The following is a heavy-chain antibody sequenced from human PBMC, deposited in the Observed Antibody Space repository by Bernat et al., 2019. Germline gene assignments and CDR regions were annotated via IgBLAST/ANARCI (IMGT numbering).Heavy chain of an antibody. CDR2: ISYDGSNK. J-gene: IGHJ4*02. Sequence: QVQLVESGGGVVKPGRSLRPSCAASGFTFSSYAMHCVRQAPGKGLEWVADISYDGSNKYYADSVKGRFTISRDNSKNTLYLQMNSLKAEDTAVYYCARDRAVIAVAGPCDYWGQGTLVTVSS. CDR3: ARDRAVIAVAGPCDY. CDR1: GFTFSSYA. D-gene: IGHD6-19*01. V-gene: IGHV3-30*01.